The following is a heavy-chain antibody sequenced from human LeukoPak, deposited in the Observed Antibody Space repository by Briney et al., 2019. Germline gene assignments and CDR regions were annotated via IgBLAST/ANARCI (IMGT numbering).Heavy chain of an antibody. V-gene: IGHV1-18*01. Sequence: ASVKVSCKASGYTFTSYGISWVRQAPGQGLEWMGWISAYNGNTNYAQKLQGRVTMTTDTSTSTAYMELRSLRSDDTAVYYCARALKTMPPAYYYGMDVWGQGTTVTVSS. J-gene: IGHJ6*02. CDR1: GYTFTSYG. D-gene: IGHD2-2*01. CDR2: ISAYNGNT. CDR3: ARALKTMPPAYYYGMDV.